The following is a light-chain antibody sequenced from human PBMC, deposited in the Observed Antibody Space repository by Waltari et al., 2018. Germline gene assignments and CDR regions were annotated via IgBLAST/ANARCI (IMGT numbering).Light chain of an antibody. V-gene: IGKV3-15*01. CDR1: QSVSSN. Sequence: EIVMTQSPATLSVSPGERAIISCSASQSVSSNLAWYQQKPGQAPRLLIYGASTRATGIPARFSGSGSGTEFTLTISSMQSEDFAVYSGQHYNDWPSFGQGTKVEI. J-gene: IGKJ1*01. CDR3: QHYNDWPS. CDR2: GAS.